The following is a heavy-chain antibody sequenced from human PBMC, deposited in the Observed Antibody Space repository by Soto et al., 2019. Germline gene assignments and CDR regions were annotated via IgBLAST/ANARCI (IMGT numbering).Heavy chain of an antibody. CDR1: GNTVPNYA. D-gene: IGHD2-2*02. V-gene: IGHV1-3*01. Sequence: GASVKVSCKASGNTVPNYAIHWVRQAPGQRLEWMAWINAGNGNTKYSQKFQGRVTITRDTSASTAYMELSSLRSEDTAVYYCARDTALLDYWGQGTLVTVSS. CDR3: ARDTALLDY. J-gene: IGHJ4*02. CDR2: INAGNGNT.